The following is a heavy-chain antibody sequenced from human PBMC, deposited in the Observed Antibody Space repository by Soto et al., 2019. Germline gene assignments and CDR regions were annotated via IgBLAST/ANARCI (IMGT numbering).Heavy chain of an antibody. CDR1: GGSISSGGFS. CDR2: IYHSGST. D-gene: IGHD4-17*01. Sequence: SETLSLTCAVSGGSISSGGFSWSWIRQPPGKGLEWIGYIYHSGSTYYNPSLKSRVTISVDRSKNQFSLKLSSVTAADTAVYYCARDNGETYFDYWGQGTLVTVS. J-gene: IGHJ4*02. CDR3: ARDNGETYFDY. V-gene: IGHV4-30-2*01.